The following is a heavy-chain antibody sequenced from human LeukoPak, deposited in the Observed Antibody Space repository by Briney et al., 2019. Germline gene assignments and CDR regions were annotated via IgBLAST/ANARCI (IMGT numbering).Heavy chain of an antibody. CDR2: IYYSGST. V-gene: IGHV4-61*08. CDR1: GGSISSGGYY. CDR3: ARVSEDYYYSMDV. J-gene: IGHJ6*02. Sequence: PSQTLSLTCTVSGGSISSGGYYWSWIRQPPGKGLEWIGYIYYSGSTNYNPSLKSRVTISVDTSKNQFSLKLSSVTAADTAVYYCARVSEDYYYSMDVWGQGTTVTVSS.